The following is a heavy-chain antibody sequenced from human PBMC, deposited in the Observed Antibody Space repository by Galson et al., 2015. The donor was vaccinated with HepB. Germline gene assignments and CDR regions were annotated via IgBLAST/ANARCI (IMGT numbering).Heavy chain of an antibody. Sequence: SETLSLTCTVSGGSISSSSYYWGWIRQPPGKGLEWIGSIYYSGSTYYNPSLKSRVTISVDTSKNQFSLKLSSVTAADTAVYYCARLVGDSVNYGMDVWGQGTTVTVSS. CDR3: ARLVGDSVNYGMDV. CDR2: IYYSGST. CDR1: GGSISSSSYY. V-gene: IGHV4-39*01. D-gene: IGHD1-26*01. J-gene: IGHJ6*02.